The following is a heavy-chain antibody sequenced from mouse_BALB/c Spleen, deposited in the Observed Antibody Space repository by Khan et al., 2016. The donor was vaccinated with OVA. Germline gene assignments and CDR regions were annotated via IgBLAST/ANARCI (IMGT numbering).Heavy chain of an antibody. CDR1: GYSITSGYR. Sequence: EVKLLESGPGLVKPSQSLSLTCSVTGYSITSGYRWNWIRQFPGNKLEWMGYISYDGSNNYNPSLKNRISIARDTSKNQFFLKLNSVTTEDTATXYSARGGAVVPYWYFDVWGAGTTVTVSS. CDR3: ARGGAVVPYWYFDV. CDR2: ISYDGSN. V-gene: IGHV3-6*02. D-gene: IGHD6-1*01. J-gene: IGHJ1*01.